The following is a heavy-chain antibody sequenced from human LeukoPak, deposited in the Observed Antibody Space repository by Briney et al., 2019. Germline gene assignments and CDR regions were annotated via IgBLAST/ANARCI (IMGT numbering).Heavy chain of an antibody. CDR1: GGSISSYY. Sequence: SETLSLTCTVSGGSISSYYWSWIRQPPEKGLEWIGYIYYSGSTNYNPSLKSRVTISVDTSKNQFSLKLSSVTAADTAVYHCARSMGGYCSSTSCYYYYYMDVWGKGTTVTVSS. CDR3: ARSMGGYCSSTSCYYYYYMDV. CDR2: IYYSGST. J-gene: IGHJ6*03. D-gene: IGHD2-2*01. V-gene: IGHV4-59*01.